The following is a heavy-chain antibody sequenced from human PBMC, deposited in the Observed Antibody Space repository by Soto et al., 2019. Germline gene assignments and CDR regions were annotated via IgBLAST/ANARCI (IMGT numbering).Heavy chain of an antibody. CDR2: ISASGRDT. CDR1: GFTFTNFA. CDR3: AKGKASGWYYFDY. J-gene: IGHJ4*02. V-gene: IGHV3-23*01. Sequence: GGSRRLSCAASGFTFTNFAMSWGRQAPGRRLEWVSGISASGRDTYYADSVKDRFTVSRDNSKNTLYLQMNSLRAEDTAIYYCAKGKASGWYYFDYWGQGARVTVSS. D-gene: IGHD6-19*01.